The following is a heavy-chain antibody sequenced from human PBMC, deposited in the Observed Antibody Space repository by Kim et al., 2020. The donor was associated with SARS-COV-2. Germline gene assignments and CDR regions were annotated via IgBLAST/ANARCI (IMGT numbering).Heavy chain of an antibody. J-gene: IGHJ4*02. CDR2: IYHSGST. CDR3: SRRSVAGRGFDY. Sequence: SETLSLTCTVSGSSISSGYYWGWIRQPPGTGLEWIGSIYHSGSTYYNPSLKSRVTISVDTSKNQFSLKLSSLTAADTAVYYCSRRSVAGRGFDYWGQGTLVTVSS. D-gene: IGHD6-19*01. V-gene: IGHV4-38-2*02. CDR1: GSSISSGYY.